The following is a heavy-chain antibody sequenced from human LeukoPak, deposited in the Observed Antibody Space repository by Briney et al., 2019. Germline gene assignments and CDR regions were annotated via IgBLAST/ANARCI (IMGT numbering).Heavy chain of an antibody. CDR3: ARLGYCSGGSCYYFDY. CDR1: GGSISSSSYY. D-gene: IGHD2-15*01. J-gene: IGHJ4*02. V-gene: IGHV4-39*01. CDR2: IYYSGST. Sequence: PSETLSLTCTVSGGSISSSSYYWGWIRQPPGKGLEWIGSIYYSGSTYYNPPLKSRVTISVDTSKNQFSLKLSSVTAADTAVYYCARLGYCSGGSCYYFDYWGQGTLVTVSS.